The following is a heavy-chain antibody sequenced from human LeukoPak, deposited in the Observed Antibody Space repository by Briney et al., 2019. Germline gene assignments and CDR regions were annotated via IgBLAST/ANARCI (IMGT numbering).Heavy chain of an antibody. V-gene: IGHV4-4*07. CDR3: ARDQALNWNYDVFDY. J-gene: IGHJ4*02. Sequence: SETLSLTCTVSGDSISSNYWSWIRQPAGKGLEWIGRIYTSGRTDYNPSLKSRVTMSVDTSKNQVSLKLSSVTAAATALYYCARDQALNWNYDVFDYWGQGALVTVSS. D-gene: IGHD1-7*01. CDR1: GDSISSNY. CDR2: IYTSGRT.